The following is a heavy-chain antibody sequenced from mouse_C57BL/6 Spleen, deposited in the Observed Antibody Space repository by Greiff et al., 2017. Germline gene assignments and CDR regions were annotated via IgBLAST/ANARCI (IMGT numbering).Heavy chain of an antibody. J-gene: IGHJ2*01. CDR3: ARSANWDYFDY. V-gene: IGHV1-80*01. CDR2: IYPGDGDT. Sequence: QVQLQQSGAELVKPGASVKISCKASGYAFSSYWMNWVKQRPGKGLEWIGQIYPGDGDTNYNGKFKGKATLTADKSSSTAYMQLSSLTSEDSAVSFCARSANWDYFDYWGQGTTLTVSS. CDR1: GYAFSSYW. D-gene: IGHD4-1*01.